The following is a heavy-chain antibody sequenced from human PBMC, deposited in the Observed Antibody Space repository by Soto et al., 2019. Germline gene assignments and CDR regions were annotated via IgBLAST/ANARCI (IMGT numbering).Heavy chain of an antibody. V-gene: IGHV3-30-3*01. J-gene: IGHJ5*02. CDR3: ARDKDQLGYCSGGSCSGWFDP. Sequence: QVQLVESGGGVVQPGRSLRLSCAASGFTFSSYAMHWVRQAPGKGLEWVAVISYDGSNKYYADSVKGRFTISRDNSKNALYLQMNSLRAEDRAVYYCARDKDQLGYCSGGSCSGWFDPWGQGTLVTVSS. D-gene: IGHD2-15*01. CDR2: ISYDGSNK. CDR1: GFTFSSYA.